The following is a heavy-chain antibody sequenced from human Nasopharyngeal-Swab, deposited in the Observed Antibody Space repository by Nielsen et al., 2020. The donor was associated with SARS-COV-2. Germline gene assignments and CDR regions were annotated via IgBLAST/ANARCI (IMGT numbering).Heavy chain of an antibody. D-gene: IGHD2-2*01. CDR3: ARLPLDRWGYCSSTSCYEDAFDS. CDR1: GGSFSGYY. V-gene: IGHV4-34*01. J-gene: IGHJ3*02. CDR2: INHSGST. Sequence: SETLSLTCAVYGGSFSGYYWSWIRQPPGKGLEWIGEINHSGSTNYNPSLRSRVTISVDTSKNQFSLKLSSVTAADTAVYYCARLPLDRWGYCSSTSCYEDAFDSWGRGTMVTVSS.